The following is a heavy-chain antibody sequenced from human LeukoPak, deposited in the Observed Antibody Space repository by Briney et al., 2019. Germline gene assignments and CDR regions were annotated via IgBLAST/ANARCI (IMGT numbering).Heavy chain of an antibody. CDR1: GGSISGFY. CDR2: IYSSGST. D-gene: IGHD3-16*02. V-gene: IGHV4-4*07. J-gene: IGHJ5*02. Sequence: SETLSLTCTVSGGSISGFYWTWIRQPAGKGLEWLGRIYSSGSTKYNPSLKSRVTMSIDTSKNQFSLRLSSVTAADTAAYYCARVNYLGFGGSDRSLDPWGQGTLVTVSS. CDR3: ARVNYLGFGGSDRSLDP.